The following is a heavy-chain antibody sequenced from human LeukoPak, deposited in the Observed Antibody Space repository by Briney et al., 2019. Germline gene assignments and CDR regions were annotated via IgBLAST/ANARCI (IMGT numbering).Heavy chain of an antibody. CDR1: YW. J-gene: IGHJ4*02. D-gene: IGHD1-26*01. V-gene: IGHV3-7*03. Sequence: YWXXXVRQAPGKGLEWVANINQDGSEEFYVDSLKGRFTISRDNAKNSLYLQINSLRADDTAIYYCARDSGRFYIDYWGQGTLVTVSS. CDR2: INQDGSEE. CDR3: ARDSGRFYIDY.